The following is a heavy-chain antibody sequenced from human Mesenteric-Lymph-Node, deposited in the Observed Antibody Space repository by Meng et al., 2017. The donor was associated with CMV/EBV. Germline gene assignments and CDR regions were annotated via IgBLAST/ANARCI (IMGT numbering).Heavy chain of an antibody. Sequence: GESLKISCAASGFTFSSYGMHWVRQAPGKGLEWVAVIWYDGSNKYYADSVKGRFTISRDNSKNTLYLQMNSLRAEDTAVYYCARDGNGDYSWFDYWGQGTLVTVSS. V-gene: IGHV3-33*01. D-gene: IGHD4-17*01. CDR2: IWYDGSNK. J-gene: IGHJ4*02. CDR3: ARDGNGDYSWFDY. CDR1: GFTFSSYG.